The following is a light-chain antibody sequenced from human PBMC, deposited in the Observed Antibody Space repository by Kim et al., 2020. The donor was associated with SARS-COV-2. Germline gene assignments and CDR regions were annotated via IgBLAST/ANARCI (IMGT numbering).Light chain of an antibody. CDR3: QSYDDNKWV. CDR2: GDQ. J-gene: IGLJ2*01. Sequence: GKTVILTCTRSGGSIATDFVQWFQQRPGSSPTTVIYGDQQRPSGVPERFSGSVDSSSNSASLTISGLKTEDGADYYCQSYDDNKWVFGGGTQLTVL. CDR1: GGSIATDF. V-gene: IGLV6-57*01.